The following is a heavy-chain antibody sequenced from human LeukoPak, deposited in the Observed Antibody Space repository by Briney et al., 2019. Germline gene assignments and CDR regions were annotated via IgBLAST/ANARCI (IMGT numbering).Heavy chain of an antibody. CDR3: AHITTVTCADY. CDR2: IYWDDDE. D-gene: IGHD4-11*01. Sequence: SGPTLVKPTQTLTLTCTFSGFSLTTSGVGVGWIRQPPGKALEWLALIYWDDDERYSPSLKSRLTFTKDTSKNQVVLTITNMDPVDTATYYCAHITTVTCADYWGQGTLVTVSS. V-gene: IGHV2-5*02. J-gene: IGHJ4*02. CDR1: GFSLTTSGVG.